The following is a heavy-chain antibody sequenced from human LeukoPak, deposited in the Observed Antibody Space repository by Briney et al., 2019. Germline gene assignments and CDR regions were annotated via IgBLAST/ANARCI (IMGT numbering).Heavy chain of an antibody. V-gene: IGHV3-30-3*01. J-gene: IGHJ4*02. CDR3: AKDLDTAMAN. D-gene: IGHD5-18*01. CDR2: ISSDKNNK. Sequence: PWRSLRLSCAASGFTFSNYAMHWVRQAPGKGLDWVAIISSDKNNKYYADSVKGRFTISRDNSKNTLYLQMNSLRAEDTAVYYCAKDLDTAMANWGQGTLVTVSS. CDR1: GFTFSNYA.